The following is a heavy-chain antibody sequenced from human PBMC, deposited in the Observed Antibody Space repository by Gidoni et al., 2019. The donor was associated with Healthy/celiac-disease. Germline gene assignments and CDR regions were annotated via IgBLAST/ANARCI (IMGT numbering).Heavy chain of an antibody. CDR3: AKDFYGDYGAFDI. V-gene: IGHV3-23*01. Sequence: EVQRLESGGGLVQPGGSLRVSGAASGFTFSSYAMSWVSQAPWKGREWGSAISGSGGSTSYADSVKGRFTISRDNSKNTLYLQMNSLRAEDTAVYYCAKDFYGDYGAFDIWGQGTMVTVSS. CDR1: GFTFSSYA. CDR2: ISGSGGST. J-gene: IGHJ3*02. D-gene: IGHD4-17*01.